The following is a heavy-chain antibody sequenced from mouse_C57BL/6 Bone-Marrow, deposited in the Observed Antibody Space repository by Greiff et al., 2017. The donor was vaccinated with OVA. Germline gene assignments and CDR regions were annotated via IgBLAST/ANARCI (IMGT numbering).Heavy chain of an antibody. CDR1: GYTFTSYW. Sequence: QVQLQQPGAELVKPGASVKLSCKASGYTFTSYWMQWVKQRPGQGLEWIGAIDPSDGYTNYTQTFKGQATLTVDTASSTAYLQISSLTSEDCEIYYCECYLFAYWGQGTLVTVSA. V-gene: IGHV1-50*01. J-gene: IGHJ3*01. CDR2: IDPSDGYT. CDR3: ECYLFAY.